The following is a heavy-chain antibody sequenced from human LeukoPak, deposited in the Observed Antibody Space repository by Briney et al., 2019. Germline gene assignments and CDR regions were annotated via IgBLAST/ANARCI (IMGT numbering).Heavy chain of an antibody. CDR3: ARGGYYYGSGSYPRFDP. CDR1: GGTFSSYA. CDR2: IIPIFGTA. D-gene: IGHD3-10*01. J-gene: IGHJ5*02. V-gene: IGHV1-69*13. Sequence: SVKVSCKASGGTFSSYAISWVRQAPGQGLEWMGGIIPIFGTANYAQKFQGRVTITADESTSTAYMELSSLRSEDTAVYYCARGGYYYGSGSYPRFDPWGQGTLVTISS.